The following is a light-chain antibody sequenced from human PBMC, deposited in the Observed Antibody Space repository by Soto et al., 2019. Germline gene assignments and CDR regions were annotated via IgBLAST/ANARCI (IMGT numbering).Light chain of an antibody. CDR3: QQRSNWWT. CDR1: QRVSSY. J-gene: IGKJ1*01. CDR2: DPS. Sequence: EIVLTQSPATLSFSPGERATLSCSASQRVSSYLAGYQQKPGQAPRLLIYDPSNRATGIPARFSGSGSGTDFTLTISGLEPEDFAVYYCQQRSNWWTFGQGTKVEIK. V-gene: IGKV3-11*01.